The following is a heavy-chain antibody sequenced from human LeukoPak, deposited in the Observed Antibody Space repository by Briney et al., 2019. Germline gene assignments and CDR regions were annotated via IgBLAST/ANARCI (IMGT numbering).Heavy chain of an antibody. CDR3: ARSLPGNSYYGMDV. J-gene: IGHJ6*02. V-gene: IGHV4-59*01. Sequence: KPSETLSLTCTVSGGSISSYYWSWIRQPPGKGLEWIGYIYYSGSTNYNPSLKSRVTISVDTSKNQFSLKLSSVTAADTAVYYCARSLPGNSYYGMDVWGQGTTVTVSS. D-gene: IGHD3-10*01. CDR1: GGSISSYY. CDR2: IYYSGST.